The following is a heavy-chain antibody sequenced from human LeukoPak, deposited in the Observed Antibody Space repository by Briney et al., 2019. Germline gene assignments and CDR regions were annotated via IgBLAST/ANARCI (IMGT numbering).Heavy chain of an antibody. D-gene: IGHD2-2*02. CDR2: IYYSGST. CDR1: GGSISSHY. V-gene: IGHV4-59*11. CDR3: ARVVDGYCSSTSCYTYWFDP. J-gene: IGHJ5*02. Sequence: PSETLSLTCTVSGGSISSHYWSWIRQPPGKGLEWIGYIYYSGSTNYDPSLKSRVTISVDTSKNQFSLKLSSVTAADTAVYYCARVVDGYCSSTSCYTYWFDPWGQGTLVTVSS.